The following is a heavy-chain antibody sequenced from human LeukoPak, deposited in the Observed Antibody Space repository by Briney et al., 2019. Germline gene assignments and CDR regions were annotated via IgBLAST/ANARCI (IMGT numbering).Heavy chain of an antibody. J-gene: IGHJ4*02. D-gene: IGHD3-22*01. CDR3: ASGYYDSSGYRKLQFDY. CDR1: GDSVSSNSAA. CDR2: TYYRSKWYN. V-gene: IGHV6-1*01. Sequence: SQTLSLTCALSGDSVSSNSAAWNWIRQSPSIGLEWLGRTYYRSKWYNDYAVSVKSRITINPDTSKNQFSLQLNSVTPEDTAVYYCASGYYDSSGYRKLQFDYWGQGTLVTVSS.